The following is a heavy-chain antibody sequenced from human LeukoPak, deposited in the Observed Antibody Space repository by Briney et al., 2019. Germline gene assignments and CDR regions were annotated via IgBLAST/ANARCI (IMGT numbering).Heavy chain of an antibody. J-gene: IGHJ5*02. D-gene: IGHD2-2*01. CDR3: ARDVKVLLVPAATTIDNWFDP. CDR1: VYTFTTYS. Sequence: ASVKVSCKTSVYTFTTYSIIWVRQAPGQGLEWVGWISPSNGHTNYAQKLQDRVTMTTDTSTSTAYMELRSLRSDDTAVYYCARDVKVLLVPAATTIDNWFDPWGQGTLVTVSS. CDR2: ISPSNGHT. V-gene: IGHV1-18*01.